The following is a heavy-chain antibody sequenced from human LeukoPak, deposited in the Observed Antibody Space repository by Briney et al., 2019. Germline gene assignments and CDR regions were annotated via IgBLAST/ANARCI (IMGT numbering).Heavy chain of an antibody. CDR3: AKCYYDSSGYYFGAFDI. CDR1: GFTFSSYA. D-gene: IGHD3-22*01. J-gene: IGHJ3*02. CDR2: ISGSGGST. V-gene: IGHV3-23*01. Sequence: QPGGSLRLSCAASGFTFSSYAMSWVRQAPGKGLEWVSAISGSGGSTYYADSVKGRFTISRGNSKNTLYLQMSSLRAEDTAVYYCAKCYYDSSGYYFGAFDIWGQGTMVTVSS.